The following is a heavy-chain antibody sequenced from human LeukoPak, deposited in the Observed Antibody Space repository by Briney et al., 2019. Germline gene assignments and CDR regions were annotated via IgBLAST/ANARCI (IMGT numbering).Heavy chain of an antibody. CDR2: ISAYNGNT. CDR1: GATFSSYA. Sequence: GASVKVSCKAAGATFSSYAISWVRQAPGQGLEWMGGISAYNGNTDYAQKFQGRVTMTTDTSTSTAYVELRNLRSDDTAMYYCARSQYLLLSWWNAFDIWGQGTMVTVSS. J-gene: IGHJ3*02. D-gene: IGHD2-2*01. CDR3: ARSQYLLLSWWNAFDI. V-gene: IGHV1-18*01.